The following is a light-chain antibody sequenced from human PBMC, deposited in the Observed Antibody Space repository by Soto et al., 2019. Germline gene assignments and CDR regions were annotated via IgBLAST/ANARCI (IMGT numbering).Light chain of an antibody. J-gene: IGKJ1*01. CDR1: QSISSY. CDR2: AAS. V-gene: IGKV1-39*01. CDR3: QQSHSTLWT. Sequence: DIQITQSPSGLSASVGDRVTISCRASQSISSYLNWYQQKPGKAPKLLIYAASSLHSVLPSRFSGSGSATAVTLTIGSLQPEDFTTYYCQQSHSTLWTFVQGPK.